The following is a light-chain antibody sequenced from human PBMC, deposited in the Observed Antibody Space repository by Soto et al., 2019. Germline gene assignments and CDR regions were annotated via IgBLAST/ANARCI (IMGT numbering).Light chain of an antibody. V-gene: IGKV3-11*01. CDR1: QSVSSY. Sequence: IVLTQSPATLSLSPGERATLSCRASQSVSSYLAWYQQKPGQAPRLLIYDASNRATGIPARFSGSGSGTEFTLTISSLQPDDFATYYCQQYSDSSGAFGQGTKVDI. CDR2: DAS. J-gene: IGKJ1*01. CDR3: QQYSDSSGA.